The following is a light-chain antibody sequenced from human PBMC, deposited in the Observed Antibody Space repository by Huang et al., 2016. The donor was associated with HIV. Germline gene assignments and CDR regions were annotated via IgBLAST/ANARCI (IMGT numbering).Light chain of an antibody. V-gene: IGKV1-39*01. CDR3: QKSYGPLL. CDR1: QSIGNS. Sequence: DIQMTQSPSSLSASVGDRITITCRASQSIGNSLNWYQQKPGKAPSLRIYAASSLRSGVPSRFSGGGSGTDFTLTISSLQPEDFATYYCQKSYGPLLFGQGTKLEIK. CDR2: AAS. J-gene: IGKJ2*01.